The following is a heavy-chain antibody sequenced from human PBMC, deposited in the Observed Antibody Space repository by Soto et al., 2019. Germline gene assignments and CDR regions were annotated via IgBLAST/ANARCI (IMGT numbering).Heavy chain of an antibody. CDR3: ARDQDYFDY. J-gene: IGHJ4*02. V-gene: IGHV3-21*05. CDR2: ISSGGDVK. Sequence: PGGSLRLSCATFVVPFSAYAMNWVRQAPGKGLELVSHISSGGDVKHYAESVKGRFTISRDNAKNSLYLQMNSLRAEDTAVYYCARDQDYFDYWGQGTLVTVSS. CDR1: VVPFSAYA.